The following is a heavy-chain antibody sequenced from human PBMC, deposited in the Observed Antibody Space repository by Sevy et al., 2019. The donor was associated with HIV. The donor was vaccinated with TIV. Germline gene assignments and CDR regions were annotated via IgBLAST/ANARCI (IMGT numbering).Heavy chain of an antibody. CDR2: FYSDGRT. J-gene: IGHJ6*02. CDR1: GLSVSDNY. CDR3: ARDRYYDASGYYYYYYGMDV. D-gene: IGHD3-22*01. Sequence: GGSLRLSCAGSGLSVSDNYMNWVRQAPGKGLELVSVFYSDGRTYYADSVKGRFTISRDNSKNTLYLHMSNLRPEDKALYYCARDRYYDASGYYYYYYGMDVWGQGTTVTVSS. V-gene: IGHV3-66*01.